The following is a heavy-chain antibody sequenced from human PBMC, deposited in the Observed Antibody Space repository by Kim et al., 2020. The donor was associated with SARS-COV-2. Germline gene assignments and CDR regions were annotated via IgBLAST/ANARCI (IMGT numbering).Heavy chain of an antibody. CDR1: GYSFTSYW. CDR2: IYPGDSDT. J-gene: IGHJ6*02. V-gene: IGHV5-51*01. D-gene: IGHD1-26*01. CDR3: ARRGIVGARAYYGMDV. Sequence: GESLKISCKGSGYSFTSYWIGWVRQMPGKGLEWMGIIYPGDSDTRYSPSFQGQVTISADKSISTAYLQWSSLKASDTAMYYCARRGIVGARAYYGMDVWGQGTTVTVSS.